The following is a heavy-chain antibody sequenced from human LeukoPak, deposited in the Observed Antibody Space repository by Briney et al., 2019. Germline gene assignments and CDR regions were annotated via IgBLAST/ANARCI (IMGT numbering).Heavy chain of an antibody. J-gene: IGHJ4*02. V-gene: IGHV3-64D*06. D-gene: IGHD6-13*01. CDR3: VKCHSSNWYADY. Sequence: PGGSLRLSCSVSGFTFSNYVMHWVRQAPGRGLEYVSAISNTGGSTYYADSVKGRFTISRDNSKNTLYLQMSSLRAEDTALYYCVKCHSSNWYADYWGQGTLVTVSS. CDR1: GFTFSNYV. CDR2: ISNTGGST.